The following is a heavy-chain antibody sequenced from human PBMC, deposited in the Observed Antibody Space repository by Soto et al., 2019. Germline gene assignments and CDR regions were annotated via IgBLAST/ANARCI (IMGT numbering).Heavy chain of an antibody. V-gene: IGHV4-59*01. J-gene: IGHJ4*02. CDR3: ARAILTGYYIDFDY. CDR2: IYYSGST. CDR1: GGSISSYY. D-gene: IGHD3-9*01. Sequence: SETLSLTCTVSGGSISSYYWSWIRQPPGKGLEWIGYIYYSGSTNYNPSLKSRVIISVDTAKNQFSLSLSSVTAADTAVYYCARAILTGYYIDFDYWGQGTLVTVSS.